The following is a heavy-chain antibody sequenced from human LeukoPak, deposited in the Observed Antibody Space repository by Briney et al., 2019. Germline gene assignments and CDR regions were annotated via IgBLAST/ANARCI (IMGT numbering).Heavy chain of an antibody. J-gene: IGHJ3*01. CDR1: GFTFSSYA. CDR2: ISGSGGNT. V-gene: IGHV3-23*01. Sequence: GESMRLSCAASGFTFSSYAMSWVRQAPGKGLEWVSGISGSGGNTYYADSVKGRFTLSRDNSKHTLYLQVNSLRAEDTAVYYCAKDRTYHDAFYFWGQGTMVTVSS. CDR3: AKDRTYHDAFYF. D-gene: IGHD2-2*01.